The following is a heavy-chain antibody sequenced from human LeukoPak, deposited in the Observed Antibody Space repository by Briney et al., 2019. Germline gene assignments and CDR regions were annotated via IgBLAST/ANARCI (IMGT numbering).Heavy chain of an antibody. V-gene: IGHV1-69*13. J-gene: IGHJ4*02. Sequence: SVKVSCKASGGTFSSYAISWVRQAPGQGLEWMGGIIPIFGTANYAQKFQGRVTITADESTSTAYMELSSLRSEDTAVYYCASLYYYDSSGYSEASDYWGQGTLATVSS. CDR3: ASLYYYDSSGYSEASDY. CDR2: IIPIFGTA. D-gene: IGHD3-22*01. CDR1: GGTFSSYA.